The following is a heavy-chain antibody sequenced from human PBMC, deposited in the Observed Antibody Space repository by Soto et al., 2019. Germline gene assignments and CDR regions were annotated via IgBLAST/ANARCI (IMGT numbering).Heavy chain of an antibody. CDR3: AGVITGTLIYYYYYGMDV. D-gene: IGHD1-7*01. J-gene: IGHJ6*02. CDR2: IIPIFGTA. V-gene: IGHV1-69*13. CDR1: GGTFSSYA. Sequence: ASVKVSCKASGGTFSSYAISWVRQAPGQGLEWMGGIIPIFGTASYAQKFQGRVTITADESTSTAYMELSSLRSGDTAVYYCAGVITGTLIYYYYYGMDVWGQGTTVTVSS.